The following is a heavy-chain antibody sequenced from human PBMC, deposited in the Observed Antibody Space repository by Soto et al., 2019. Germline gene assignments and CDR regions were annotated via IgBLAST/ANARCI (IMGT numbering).Heavy chain of an antibody. V-gene: IGHV3-23*01. CDR2: IRSSGDRT. CDR3: AKQQGPGTPYYYAMDV. J-gene: IGHJ6*02. Sequence: EVQLLESGGGLVQPGGSLRLSCAASGFTFSSYAMSWVRQAPGKGLEWVSVIRSSGDRTYYADSVKGRFTISRDNSKKTLYMQMNSLRAEDTGVYYCAKQQGPGTPYYYAMDVWGQGTTVTVSS. CDR1: GFTFSSYA. D-gene: IGHD1-1*01.